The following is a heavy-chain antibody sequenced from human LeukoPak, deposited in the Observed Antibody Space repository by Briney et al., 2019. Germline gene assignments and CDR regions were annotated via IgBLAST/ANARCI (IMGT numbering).Heavy chain of an antibody. CDR2: MNPNSGNT. Sequence: GASVKVSCKASGYTFTSYDINWVRQATGQGLEWMGWMNPNSGNTGYAQKFQGRVTMTRNTSISTAYMELSSLRSEDTAVYYCARGKYSGYYGSEGYYYYYMDVWGKGTTVTISS. CDR1: GYTFTSYD. J-gene: IGHJ6*03. D-gene: IGHD5-12*01. V-gene: IGHV1-8*02. CDR3: ARGKYSGYYGSEGYYYYYMDV.